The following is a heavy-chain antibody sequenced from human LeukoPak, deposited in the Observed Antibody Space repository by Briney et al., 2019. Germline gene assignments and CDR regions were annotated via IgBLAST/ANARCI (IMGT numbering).Heavy chain of an antibody. CDR3: AGLSGYRYFDY. D-gene: IGHD3-3*01. CDR2: IGSSGSTI. V-gene: IGHV3-48*03. CDR1: GFIFSSYE. Sequence: PGGSLRLSCAASGFIFSSYEMNWVRQAPGKGLEWVSYIGSSGSTIYYADSVKGRFTISRDNAKNSLYLQMNSLRAEDTAVYYCAGLSGYRYFDYWGQGTLVTVSS. J-gene: IGHJ4*02.